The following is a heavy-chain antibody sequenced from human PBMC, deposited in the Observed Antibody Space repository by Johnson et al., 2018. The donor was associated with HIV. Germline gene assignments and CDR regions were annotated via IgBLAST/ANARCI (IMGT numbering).Heavy chain of an antibody. CDR1: GFTFSNAW. CDR2: IKSKTDGGTT. V-gene: IGHV3-15*01. Sequence: VLLVESGGGLVKPGGSLRLSCAASGFTFSNAWMSWVRQAPGKGLEWVGRIKSKTDGGTTDYAAPVKGRLTISRDNYKNTLYLQMNRLRAEDTAVYYCAKEGGRITMIVVEPDAFDIWGQGTMVTVSS. D-gene: IGHD3-22*01. J-gene: IGHJ3*02. CDR3: AKEGGRITMIVVEPDAFDI.